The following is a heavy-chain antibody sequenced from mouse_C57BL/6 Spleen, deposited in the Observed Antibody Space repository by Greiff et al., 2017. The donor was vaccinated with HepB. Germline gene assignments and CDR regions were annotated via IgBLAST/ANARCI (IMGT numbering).Heavy chain of an antibody. CDR1: GFTFSSYA. CDR2: ISDGGSYT. CDR3: ARGGAYGTGFAY. D-gene: IGHD2-1*01. J-gene: IGHJ3*01. Sequence: EVKLQESGGGLVKPGGSLKLSCAASGFTFSSYAMSWVRQTPEKRLEWVATISDGGSYTYYPDNVKGRFTISRDNAKNNRYLQMSHLKAEDTAMYYYARGGAYGTGFAYWGQGTLVTVSA. V-gene: IGHV5-4*03.